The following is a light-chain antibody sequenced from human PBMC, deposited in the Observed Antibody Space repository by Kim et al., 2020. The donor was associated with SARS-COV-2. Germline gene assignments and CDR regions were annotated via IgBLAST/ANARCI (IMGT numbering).Light chain of an antibody. CDR3: QVWDSSSDHPGV. V-gene: IGLV3-21*04. CDR2: YDS. Sequence: PGKTARITCGGNNIGSKSVHWYQQKPGQAPVLVIYYDSDRPSGIPERFSGSNSGNTATLTISRVEAGDEADYYCQVWDSSSDHPGVFGGGTQLPVL. J-gene: IGLJ2*01. CDR1: NIGSKS.